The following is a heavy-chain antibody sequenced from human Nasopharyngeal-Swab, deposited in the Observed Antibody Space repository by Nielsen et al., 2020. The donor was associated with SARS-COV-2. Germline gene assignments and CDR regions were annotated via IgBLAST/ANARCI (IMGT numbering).Heavy chain of an antibody. D-gene: IGHD5-18*01. CDR1: GFTFSTYE. V-gene: IGHV3-48*03. CDR2: ISGTAGTI. J-gene: IGHJ4*02. Sequence: LKISCAASGFTFSTYEMNWFRQAPGKGLEWLSYISGTAGTISYADSVKGRFTISTDNAKNSLYLQMNSLRAEDTALYYCARTTYSYGRFDYWGQGTLVTVSS. CDR3: ARTTYSYGRFDY.